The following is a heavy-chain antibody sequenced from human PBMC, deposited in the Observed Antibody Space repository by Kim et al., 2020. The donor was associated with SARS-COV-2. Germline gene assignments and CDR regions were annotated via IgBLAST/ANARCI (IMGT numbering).Heavy chain of an antibody. D-gene: IGHD6-13*01. CDR2: ISGSGGST. J-gene: IGHJ6*02. Sequence: GGSLRLSCAASGFTFSSYAMSWVRQAPGKGLEWVSAISGSGGSTYYADSVKGRFTISRDNSKNTLYLQMNSLRAEDTAVYYCAKDPPPSSSWTIGMDVWGQGTTVTVSS. CDR1: GFTFSSYA. V-gene: IGHV3-23*01. CDR3: AKDPPPSSSWTIGMDV.